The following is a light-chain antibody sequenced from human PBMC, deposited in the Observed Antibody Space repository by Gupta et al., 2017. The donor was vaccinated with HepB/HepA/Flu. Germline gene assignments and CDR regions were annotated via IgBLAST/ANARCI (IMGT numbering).Light chain of an antibody. Sequence: DSQMTQSPSTLSASVEDRVTITCRASQSISSWLAWYQQKPGKAPKLLIYKASSLESGVPSRFSGSGSGTEFSLTISSLQPDDFATYYCQQCNSYSLTFGQGTKVEIK. CDR1: QSISSW. J-gene: IGKJ1*01. CDR3: QQCNSYSLT. CDR2: KAS. V-gene: IGKV1-5*03.